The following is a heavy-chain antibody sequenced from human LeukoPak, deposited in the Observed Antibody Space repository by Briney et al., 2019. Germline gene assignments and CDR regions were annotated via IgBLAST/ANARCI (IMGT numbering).Heavy chain of an antibody. J-gene: IGHJ4*02. D-gene: IGHD2-15*01. CDR3: ARRGISGLAKSFFDY. Sequence: PSETLSLTCTVSGGSISSGDYYWSWIRQPPGKGLEWIGYIYYSGSTYYNPSLKSRVTISVDTSKNQFSLKLSSVTAADTAVYYCARRGISGLAKSFFDYRGQGTLVTVSS. CDR2: IYYSGST. V-gene: IGHV4-30-4*08. CDR1: GGSISSGDYY.